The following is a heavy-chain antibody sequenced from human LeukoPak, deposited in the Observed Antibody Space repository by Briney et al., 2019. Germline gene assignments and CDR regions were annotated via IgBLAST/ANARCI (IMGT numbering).Heavy chain of an antibody. V-gene: IGHV3-30*02. Sequence: PPGGSLRLSCVVSGFTFSRYGMHWVRQAPGKGLEWVTFIRDDGSNKYYADSVKGRFTISSDNSKNTLSLQVSRLRTEDTAVYYCASGYNDGGMDYWGQGSLVTVSS. D-gene: IGHD5-18*01. J-gene: IGHJ4*02. CDR2: IRDDGSNK. CDR1: GFTFSRYG. CDR3: ASGYNDGGMDY.